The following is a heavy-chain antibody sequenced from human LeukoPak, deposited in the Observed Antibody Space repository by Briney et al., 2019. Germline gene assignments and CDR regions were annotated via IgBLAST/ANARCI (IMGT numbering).Heavy chain of an antibody. CDR2: INHSGST. J-gene: IGHJ4*02. Sequence: SETLSLTCAVYGGSFSGYYWSWIRQPPGKGLEWIGEINHSGSTNYNPSLKSRVTISVDTSKNQFSLKLSSVTAADTAVYYCARGSSGDYLFDYWGQGTLVTVSS. D-gene: IGHD4-17*01. V-gene: IGHV4-34*01. CDR3: ARGSSGDYLFDY. CDR1: GGSFSGYY.